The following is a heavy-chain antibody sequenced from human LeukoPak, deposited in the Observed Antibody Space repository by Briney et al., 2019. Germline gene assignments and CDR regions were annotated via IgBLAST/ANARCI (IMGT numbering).Heavy chain of an antibody. V-gene: IGHV4-59*01. D-gene: IGHD2-8*02. Sequence: SETLSLTXTVSGGSISSYYWSWIRQPPGKGLEWIGYIYYSGSTNYNPSLKSRVTISVDTSKNQFSLKLSSVTAADTAVYYCARDTDEYFQHWGQGTLVTVSS. CDR3: ARDTDEYFQH. CDR1: GGSISSYY. J-gene: IGHJ1*01. CDR2: IYYSGST.